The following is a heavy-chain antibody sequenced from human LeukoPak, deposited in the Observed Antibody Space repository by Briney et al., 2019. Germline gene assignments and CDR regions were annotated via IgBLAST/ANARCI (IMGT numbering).Heavy chain of an antibody. CDR2: INTNTGNP. CDR1: GYTFTSYA. CDR3: ARQKTDYYDSSGYYIFDY. Sequence: ASVKVSCKASGYTFTSYAMNWVRQAPGHGLEWMGWINTNTGNPTYAQGFTGRFVFSLDTSVSTAYLQISSLKAEDTAVYYCARQKTDYYDSSGYYIFDYWDQGTLVTVSS. V-gene: IGHV7-4-1*02. D-gene: IGHD3-22*01. J-gene: IGHJ4*02.